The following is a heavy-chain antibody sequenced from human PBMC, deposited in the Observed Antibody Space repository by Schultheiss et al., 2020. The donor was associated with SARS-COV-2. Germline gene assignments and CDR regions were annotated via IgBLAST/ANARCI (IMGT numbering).Heavy chain of an antibody. V-gene: IGHV3-30*03. CDR2: ISYDGSNK. D-gene: IGHD2-2*01. J-gene: IGHJ4*02. CDR1: GFTFSSYG. Sequence: GGSLRLSCAASGFTFSSYGMHWVRQAPGKGLEWVAVISYDGSNKYYADSVKGRFTISRDNSKNTLYLQMNSLRAEDTAVYYCARGYCSSTSCYRYWGQGTLVTVSS. CDR3: ARGYCSSTSCYRY.